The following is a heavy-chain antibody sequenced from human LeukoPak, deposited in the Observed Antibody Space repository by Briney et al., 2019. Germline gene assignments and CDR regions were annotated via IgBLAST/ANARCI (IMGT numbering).Heavy chain of an antibody. CDR1: GFTFSTYE. CDR3: TRAGDYRFDY. D-gene: IGHD7-27*01. Sequence: PGGSLRLSCAASGFTFSTYEMNWVRQAPGKGLEWVSYISGGGSNIYYADSVKGRFTVSRDDAKNTLYLQMTSLRAEDTAVYYCTRAGDYRFDYWGRGTLVTVSS. CDR2: ISGGGSNI. J-gene: IGHJ4*02. V-gene: IGHV3-48*03.